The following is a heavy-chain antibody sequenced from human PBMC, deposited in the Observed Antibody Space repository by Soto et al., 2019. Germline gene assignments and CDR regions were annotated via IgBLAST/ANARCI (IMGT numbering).Heavy chain of an antibody. V-gene: IGHV1-18*01. CDR1: GYTFTSYG. CDR2: ISANNGNT. Sequence: QVQLVQSGAEVKKPGASVKVSCKASGYTFTSYGISWVRQAPGQGLEWMGWISANNGNTNYAQKLQGRVTMTTDTSTSTADMELRSLRADDTAVYYCARDRGSYALDYWVQGTLVTVSS. CDR3: ARDRGSYALDY. D-gene: IGHD1-26*01. J-gene: IGHJ4*02.